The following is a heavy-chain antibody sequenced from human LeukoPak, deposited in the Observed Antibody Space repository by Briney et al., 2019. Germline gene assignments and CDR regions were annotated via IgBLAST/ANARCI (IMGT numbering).Heavy chain of an antibody. CDR2: ISWSSGSI. D-gene: IGHD3-16*01. CDR1: GFTFDDYA. Sequence: GGSLRLSCAASGFTFDDYAMHWVRQAPGKGLEWVSGISWSSGSIGYADSVKGRFTISRDNAKNSLYLQMNSLRAEDTAVYYCARGPESWGHHDAFDIWGQGTMVTVSS. J-gene: IGHJ3*02. CDR3: ARGPESWGHHDAFDI. V-gene: IGHV3-9*01.